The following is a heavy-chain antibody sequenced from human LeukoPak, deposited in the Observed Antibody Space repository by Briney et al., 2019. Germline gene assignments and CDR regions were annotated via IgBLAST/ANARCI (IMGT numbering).Heavy chain of an antibody. D-gene: IGHD3-10*01. V-gene: IGHV3-21*01. CDR2: ISISSSYI. CDR3: ARAASVRGVIIIDY. CDR1: GFTFSSYS. J-gene: IGHJ4*02. Sequence: GGSLRLSCATSGFTFSSYSMNWVRQAPGKGLEWVSSISISSSYIYYADSVKGRFTISRANAKNSLYLQMNSLRAEDTAVYYCARAASVRGVIIIDYWGQGTLVTVSS.